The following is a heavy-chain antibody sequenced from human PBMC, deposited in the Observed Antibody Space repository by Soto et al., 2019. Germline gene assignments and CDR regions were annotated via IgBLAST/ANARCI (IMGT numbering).Heavy chain of an antibody. J-gene: IGHJ4*02. Sequence: GGSLRLSSAASGFTFSNAWMNWVRQAPGEGLEGVGRIKSKTDGGTTDYAAPVKGRFTISRDDSKNTLYLQMNSLKTEDTAVYYCTTDPVYTLYYYDSSGYQGSDYWGQGT. V-gene: IGHV3-15*07. CDR2: IKSKTDGGTT. CDR1: GFTFSNAW. D-gene: IGHD3-22*01. CDR3: TTDPVYTLYYYDSSGYQGSDY.